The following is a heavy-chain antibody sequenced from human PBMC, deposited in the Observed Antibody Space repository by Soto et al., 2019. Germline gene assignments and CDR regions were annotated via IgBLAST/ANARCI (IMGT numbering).Heavy chain of an antibody. CDR1: GGSISSYY. CDR3: ARRYGVYFDY. D-gene: IGHD4-17*01. J-gene: IGHJ4*02. V-gene: IGHV4-59*08. Sequence: QVQLQESGPGLVKPSETLSLTCTVSGGSISSYYWSWSLQPPGKGLEWIGYIYYSGSTNYNPSLKSRVTISVDTSKNQFSLKLSSVTAADTAVYYCARRYGVYFDYWGQGTLVTVSS. CDR2: IYYSGST.